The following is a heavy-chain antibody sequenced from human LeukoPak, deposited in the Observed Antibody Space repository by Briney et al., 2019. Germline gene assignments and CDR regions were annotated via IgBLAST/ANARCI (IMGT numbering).Heavy chain of an antibody. Sequence: PGGSLRLSCAASGFTFDDYAMHWVRQAPGKGLEWVSGISWNSGSIGYADSVKGRFTISRDNAKNSLYLQMNSLRAEDTALYYCAKAGRGWLGMFDPWGQGTLVTVSS. CDR1: GFTFDDYA. CDR2: ISWNSGSI. V-gene: IGHV3-9*01. CDR3: AKAGRGWLGMFDP. D-gene: IGHD6-19*01. J-gene: IGHJ5*02.